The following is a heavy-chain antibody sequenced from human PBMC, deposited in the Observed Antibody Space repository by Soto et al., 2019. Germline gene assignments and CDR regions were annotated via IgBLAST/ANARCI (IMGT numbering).Heavy chain of an antibody. CDR1: GFTFSNYG. J-gene: IGHJ4*02. CDR2: IWYDGSNK. Sequence: QVQLVESGGGVVQPGRSLRLSCAASGFTFSNYGMHWVRQAPGKGLEWVAVIWYDGSNKYYADSVKGRFTISRDNSQNTLYLQMNSLRAEDPTVYYCGYGSDNSAAYWGPGTLVTVSS. D-gene: IGHD3-10*01. CDR3: GYGSDNSAAY. V-gene: IGHV3-33*01.